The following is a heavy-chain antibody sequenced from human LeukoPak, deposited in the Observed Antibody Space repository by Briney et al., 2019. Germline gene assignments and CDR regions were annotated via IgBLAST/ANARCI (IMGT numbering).Heavy chain of an antibody. CDR1: GFTFSSYE. V-gene: IGHV3-49*04. CDR3: SRGSYDYWRKAFFDY. CDR2: IRSKAYVGTT. Sequence: GGSLRLSCAASGFTFSSYEMNWVRQAPGKGLEWVGFIRSKAYVGTTEYAASVKGRFTISRDDSNSIAYLQMSSLKTEDTAMYYCSRGSYDYWRKAFFDYWGQGTLVTVSS. D-gene: IGHD5-12*01. J-gene: IGHJ4*02.